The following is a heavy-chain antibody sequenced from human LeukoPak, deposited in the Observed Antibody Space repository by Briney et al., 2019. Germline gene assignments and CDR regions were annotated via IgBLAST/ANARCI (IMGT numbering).Heavy chain of an antibody. D-gene: IGHD6-19*01. V-gene: IGHV3-11*01. CDR3: AKDLDNASGWIAYYFDY. Sequence: PGGSLRLSCAASGFTLSNYHMGWIRQAPGKGPECISYITSSPSAIYYAGSVEGRFTISRDNAKNTLYLQVNSLRAEDTAVYYCAKDLDNASGWIAYYFDYWGQGTLVTVSS. J-gene: IGHJ4*02. CDR1: GFTLSNYH. CDR2: ITSSPSAI.